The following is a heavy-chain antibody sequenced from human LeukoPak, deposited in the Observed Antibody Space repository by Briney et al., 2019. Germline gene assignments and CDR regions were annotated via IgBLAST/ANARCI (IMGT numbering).Heavy chain of an antibody. Sequence: PGRSLRLSCAASGFSFDTYAMHRVRQAPGQGLEWVALIWHDGSHKFYSNSVRGQFTISRDNSKNTVYLQMNNLRPDDTAVYYCAKEIFGSGSYPEFWGQGTLVTVSS. V-gene: IGHV3-33*06. CDR1: GFSFDTYA. CDR3: AKEIFGSGSYPEF. CDR2: IWHDGSHK. J-gene: IGHJ4*02. D-gene: IGHD3-10*01.